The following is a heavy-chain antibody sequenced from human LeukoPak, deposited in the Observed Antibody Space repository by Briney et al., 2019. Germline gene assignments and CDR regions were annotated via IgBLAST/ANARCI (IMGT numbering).Heavy chain of an antibody. V-gene: IGHV4-59*01. CDR3: ARGVGATTPDY. Sequence: SETLSLTCTVSGGSISSYYWSWIRQPPGKGLEWIGYAYYSGSTNYNPSLKSRVTISVDTSKNQFSLKLSSVTAADTAVYYCARGVGATTPDYWGQGTLVTVSS. D-gene: IGHD1-26*01. CDR1: GGSISSYY. CDR2: AYYSGST. J-gene: IGHJ4*02.